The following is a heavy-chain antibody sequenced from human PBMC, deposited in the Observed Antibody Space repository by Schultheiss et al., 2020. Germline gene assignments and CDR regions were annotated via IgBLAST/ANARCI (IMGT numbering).Heavy chain of an antibody. D-gene: IGHD3-3*01. CDR2: ISYDGSNK. CDR1: GFTFSSYA. J-gene: IGHJ4*02. Sequence: GESLKISCAASGFTFSSYAMHWVRQAPGKGLEWVAVISYDGSNKYYADSVKGRFTISRDNSKNTLYLQMNSLRAEDTAVYYCARDLRYDFWSGSSHQVLNDYWGQGTLVTVSS. V-gene: IGHV3-30-3*01. CDR3: ARDLRYDFWSGSSHQVLNDY.